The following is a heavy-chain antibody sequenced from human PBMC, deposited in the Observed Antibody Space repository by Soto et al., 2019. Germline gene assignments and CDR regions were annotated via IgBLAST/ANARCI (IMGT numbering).Heavy chain of an antibody. CDR3: ARDYASSGYWGDAFDI. CDR1: GGSISSGGYY. Sequence: SETLSLTCTVSGGSISSGGYYWSWIRQPPGKGLEWIGYIYYSGNTYYNPSFKSRLTISVDTSKNQFSLNLSSVTAADTAVYYCARDYASSGYWGDAFDIWGQGTMVTVS. D-gene: IGHD3-22*01. V-gene: IGHV4-31*03. J-gene: IGHJ3*02. CDR2: IYYSGNT.